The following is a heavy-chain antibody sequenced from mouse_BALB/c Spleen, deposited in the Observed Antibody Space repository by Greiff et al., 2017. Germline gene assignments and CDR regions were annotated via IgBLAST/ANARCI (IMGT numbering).Heavy chain of an antibody. CDR1: GYSFTSYY. CDR3: ARRGDYPFAY. D-gene: IGHD2-4*01. CDR2: IFPGSGNT. V-gene: IGHV1-66*01. Sequence: QVQLKESGPELVKPGASVKISCKASGYSFTSYYIHWVKQRPGQGLEWIGWIFPGSGNTKYNEKFKGKATLTADTSSSTAYMQLSSLTSEDSAVYFCARRGDYPFAYWGQGTLVTVSA. J-gene: IGHJ3*01.